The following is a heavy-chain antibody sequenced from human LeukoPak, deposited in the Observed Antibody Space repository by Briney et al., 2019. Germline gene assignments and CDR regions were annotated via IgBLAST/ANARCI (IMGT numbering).Heavy chain of an antibody. CDR3: AREIVRAVTTLSYFDL. J-gene: IGHJ2*01. Sequence: GASVKVFCKASGGTFSSYAISWVRQAPGQGLEWMGGIIPLCGTANYAQKFQGRVTITADKSASTAYRELSSLRSEDTAVYYCAREIVRAVTTLSYFDLWGRGTLVTVSS. CDR2: IIPLCGTA. V-gene: IGHV1-69*06. D-gene: IGHD4-17*01. CDR1: GGTFSSYA.